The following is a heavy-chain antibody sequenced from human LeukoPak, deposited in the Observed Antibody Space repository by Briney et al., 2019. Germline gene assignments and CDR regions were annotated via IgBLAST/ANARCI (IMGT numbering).Heavy chain of an antibody. J-gene: IGHJ4*02. CDR2: IYYIGST. D-gene: IGHD7-27*01. CDR3: ASNWGGDEYYFDY. Sequence: SETLSLTCTVSGGSISSGGYYWSWIRQHPGKGLEWIGYIYYIGSTYYNPSLKSRVTISVDTSKNQFSLRLSSVTAADTAVYYCASNWGGDEYYFDYWGQGSLVTVSS. CDR1: GGSISSGGYY. V-gene: IGHV4-31*03.